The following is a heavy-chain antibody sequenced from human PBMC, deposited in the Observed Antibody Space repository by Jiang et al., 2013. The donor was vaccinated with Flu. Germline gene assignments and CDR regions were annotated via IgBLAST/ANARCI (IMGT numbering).Heavy chain of an antibody. CDR3: ARGGSRAGAYYYYYNAMDV. CDR2: TCYRSQWYN. V-gene: IGHV6-1*01. J-gene: IGHJ6*02. D-gene: IGHD4/OR15-4a*01. Sequence: SGSGLVKPSQTLSLTCTVSGDSLSRKSGAWNWVRQSPSRGLQWLGRTCYRSQWYNDYAPSVRSRITISPDTSKNQISLQLTSVTPEDTAVYYCARGGSRAGAYYYYYNAMDVWGQGTTVTVSS. CDR1: GDSLSRKSGA.